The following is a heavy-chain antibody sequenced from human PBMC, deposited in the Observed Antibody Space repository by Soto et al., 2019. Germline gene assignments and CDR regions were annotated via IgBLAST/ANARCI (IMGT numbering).Heavy chain of an antibody. CDR1: GGSVSRGAYC. CDR2: IYYSGDT. Sequence: PSETLSLTCTVSGGSVSRGAYCWSWIRQHPGKDLEWIGYIYYSGDTYYNPSLKSRVTISQDTSKNQFSLKLTSVSAADTAVYYCARDHGHYAVDYWGQGTLVTVSS. V-gene: IGHV4-31*03. D-gene: IGHD4-17*01. CDR3: ARDHGHYAVDY. J-gene: IGHJ4*02.